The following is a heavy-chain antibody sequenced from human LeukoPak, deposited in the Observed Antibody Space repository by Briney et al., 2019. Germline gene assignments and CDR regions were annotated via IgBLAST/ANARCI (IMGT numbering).Heavy chain of an antibody. D-gene: IGHD5-18*01. Sequence: PGGSLRLSCAASGITFSSYAMNWVRQAPGQGLEWVSYINSGSTTIYYVDSVKGRFTISRDNAKNSLYLQMNSLRAEDTAVYYCARVATGNSYGYYYWGQGTLVTVSS. CDR2: INSGSTTI. J-gene: IGHJ4*02. V-gene: IGHV3-48*03. CDR1: GITFSSYA. CDR3: ARVATGNSYGYYY.